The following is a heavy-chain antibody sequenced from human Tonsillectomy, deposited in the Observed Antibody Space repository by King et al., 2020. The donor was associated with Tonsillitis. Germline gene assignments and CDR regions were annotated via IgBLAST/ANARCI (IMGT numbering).Heavy chain of an antibody. CDR3: ARGSPQLLFFASRSPNAFDI. CDR2: IIPVFGTA. J-gene: IGHJ3*02. V-gene: IGHV1-69*01. D-gene: IGHD3-3*01. CDR1: GGTFSSSA. Sequence: QLVQSGAEVKKPGSSVKVSCKTSGGTFSSSAISWVRQAPGQGLEWMGGIIPVFGTAKYAQKFQGRVTITADESTSTAYLELSSLRSGDTAGFYCARGSPQLLFFASRSPNAFDIWGQGTMVTVSS.